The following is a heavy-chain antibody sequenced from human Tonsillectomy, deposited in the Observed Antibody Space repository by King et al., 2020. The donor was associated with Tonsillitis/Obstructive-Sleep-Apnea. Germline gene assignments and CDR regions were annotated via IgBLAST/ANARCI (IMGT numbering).Heavy chain of an antibody. CDR2: VFPVDSDT. D-gene: IGHD1-26*01. J-gene: IGHJ4*02. CDR1: GYSFTSYW. V-gene: IGHV5-51*01. CDR3: ARLGGGKIDY. Sequence: QLVQSGAEVKKPGESLRISCKASGYSFTSYWIGWVRQMPGKGLEWMGVVFPVDSDTRYSPSFQGHVTFSADKSINTAYLQWSSLRASDTAMYYCARLGGGKIDYWGQGTLVTVSS.